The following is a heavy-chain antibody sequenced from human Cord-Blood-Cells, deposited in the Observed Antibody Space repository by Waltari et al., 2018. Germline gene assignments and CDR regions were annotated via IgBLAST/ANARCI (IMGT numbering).Heavy chain of an antibody. J-gene: IGHJ4*02. CDR1: GFTFSSYA. CDR3: ASQLIAAAGDY. D-gene: IGHD6-13*01. V-gene: IGHV3-30*04. CDR2: ISYDGSNK. Sequence: QVQLVESGGDVVQPGRSLRLSCAASGFTFSSYAMHWVRQAPGKGREWVAVISYDGSNKYYADSVKGRFTISRDNSKNTLYLQMNSLRAEDTAVYYCASQLIAAAGDYWGQGTLVTVSS.